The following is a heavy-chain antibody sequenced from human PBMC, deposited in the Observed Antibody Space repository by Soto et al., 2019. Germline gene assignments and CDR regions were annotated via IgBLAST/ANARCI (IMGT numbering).Heavy chain of an antibody. Sequence: SETLSLTCTVSGGSISSGDYYWSWIRQPPGKGLEWIGYIYYSGSTYYNPSLKSRVTISVDTSKNQFSLKLSSVTAADTAVYYCARESRFGELTYYYYGTDVWGQGTTVTVSS. CDR1: GGSISSGDYY. CDR2: IYYSGST. V-gene: IGHV4-30-4*01. D-gene: IGHD3-10*01. J-gene: IGHJ6*02. CDR3: ARESRFGELTYYYYGTDV.